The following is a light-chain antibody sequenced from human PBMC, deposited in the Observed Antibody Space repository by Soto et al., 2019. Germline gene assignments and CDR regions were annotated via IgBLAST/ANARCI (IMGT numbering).Light chain of an antibody. V-gene: IGLV2-23*01. J-gene: IGLJ1*01. Sequence: QSVLTRPASGSGVHGQSSTISCTETSRNDGRYNLVSWYQQHPGKAPTLMIYEGSKRPSEVSNRFSGSASGNTASLTISGLQAEYEADYYCCSYAGSGTFSGYVCGTGTRVTVL. CDR2: EGS. CDR1: SRNDGRYNL. CDR3: CSYAGSGTFSGYV.